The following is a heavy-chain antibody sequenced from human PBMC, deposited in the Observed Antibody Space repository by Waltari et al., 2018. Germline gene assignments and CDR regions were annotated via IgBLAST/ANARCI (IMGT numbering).Heavy chain of an antibody. CDR3: ARGLAYCGGDCFNFDY. CDR1: GGSISSYY. Sequence: QVQLQESGPGLVKPSETLSLTCTVSGGSISSYYWSWIRQPPGKGLEWIGYIYTSGSTNYNPSLKGRVTISVDTSKNQFSLKLSAVTAADTAVYYCARGLAYCGGDCFNFDYWGQGTLVTVSS. CDR2: IYTSGST. J-gene: IGHJ4*02. D-gene: IGHD2-21*01. V-gene: IGHV4-4*09.